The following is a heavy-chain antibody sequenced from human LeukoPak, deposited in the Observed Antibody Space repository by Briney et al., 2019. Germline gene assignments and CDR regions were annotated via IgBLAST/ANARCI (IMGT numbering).Heavy chain of an antibody. Sequence: SETLSLTCTVSGGSISSGSYYWSWIRQPAGKGLEWIGRINTSGSLNYNPSLKSRVTMSVDTSKNQFSLKLSSVTAADTAVYYCARDSQYYDFWSGYSFWFDPWGQGTLVTVSS. J-gene: IGHJ5*02. CDR1: GGSISSGSYY. D-gene: IGHD3-3*01. V-gene: IGHV4-61*02. CDR2: INTSGSL. CDR3: ARDSQYYDFWSGYSFWFDP.